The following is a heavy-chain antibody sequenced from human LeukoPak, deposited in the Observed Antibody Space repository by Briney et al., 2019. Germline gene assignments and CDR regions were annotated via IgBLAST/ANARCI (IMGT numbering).Heavy chain of an antibody. J-gene: IGHJ4*02. CDR3: ARDRPYTGGWRGFDY. V-gene: IGHV1-69*01. CDR2: IIPIFGIA. D-gene: IGHD6-19*01. Sequence: SVKVSCKASGGTFSRYAISWVRQAPGQGLEWMGGIIPIFGIANYAQKFQGRVTITADESTSTAYMELSSLRSEDTAVYYCARDRPYTGGWRGFDYWGQGTLVTVSS. CDR1: GGTFSRYA.